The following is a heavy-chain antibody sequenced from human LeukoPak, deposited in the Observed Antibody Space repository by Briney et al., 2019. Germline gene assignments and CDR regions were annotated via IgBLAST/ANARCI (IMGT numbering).Heavy chain of an antibody. Sequence: PGGSLRLSCAASGFTFSSYWMSWVRQAPGKGLEWVANIKQDGSEKYYVDSVKGRFTISRDNAKNSLYLQMNSLRAEDTAVYYCARTVPKEYSYGIFDYWGQGTLVTVSS. V-gene: IGHV3-7*01. D-gene: IGHD5-18*01. J-gene: IGHJ4*02. CDR2: IKQDGSEK. CDR3: ARTVPKEYSYGIFDY. CDR1: GFTFSSYW.